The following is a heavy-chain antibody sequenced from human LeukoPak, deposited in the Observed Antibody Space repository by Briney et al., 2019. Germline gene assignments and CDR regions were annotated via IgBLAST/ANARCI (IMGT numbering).Heavy chain of an antibody. CDR3: ARDDFGGWYYFDY. CDR2: IKQDGSEK. J-gene: IGHJ4*02. V-gene: IGHV3-7*01. Sequence: GGSLRLSCAASGFTFSSYWMSRVRQAPGKGLEWVANIKQDGSEKYYVDSVKGRFTISRDNAKNSLYLQMNSLRAEDTAVYYCARDDFGGWYYFDYWGQGTLVTVSS. D-gene: IGHD6-19*01. CDR1: GFTFSSYW.